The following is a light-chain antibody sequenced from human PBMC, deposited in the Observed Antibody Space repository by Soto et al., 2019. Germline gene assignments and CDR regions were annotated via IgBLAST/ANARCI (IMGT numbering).Light chain of an antibody. J-gene: IGKJ3*01. CDR3: QRTYNAPFT. V-gene: IGKV1-39*01. CDR2: AAS. CDR1: DSIDRY. Sequence: DIQMTQSPSSLSAFVGDTVTINCRATDSIDRYLNWYQQKPGQAPRVLITAASTLESGVPSRSSGSGSGTDFTLTINNLQPEDFATYYCQRTYNAPFTFGPGTKVSIK.